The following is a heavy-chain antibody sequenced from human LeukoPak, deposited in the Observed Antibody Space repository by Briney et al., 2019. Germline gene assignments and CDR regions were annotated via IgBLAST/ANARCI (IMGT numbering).Heavy chain of an antibody. D-gene: IGHD2-8*02. J-gene: IGHJ4*02. V-gene: IGHV3-30*02. CDR3: TRGLLGIDY. Sequence: GGSLRLSCAASGFTFSSYGMHWVRQAPGKGLEWVAFIRYDGSNKYYADSVKGRFTIFRDNARNTLYLQMNSLRVEDTAVYYCTRGLLGIDYWGQGTLVTVSS. CDR1: GFTFSSYG. CDR2: IRYDGSNK.